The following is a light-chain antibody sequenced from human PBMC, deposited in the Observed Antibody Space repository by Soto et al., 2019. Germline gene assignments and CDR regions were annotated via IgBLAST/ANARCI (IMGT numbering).Light chain of an antibody. CDR3: QQDSSWPLT. V-gene: IGKV3-15*01. J-gene: IGKJ4*01. CDR2: GAS. CDR1: QSVSSNY. Sequence: DIVLTQSPGTLSLSPGERATLSCRASQSVSSNYLAWYQQKPGQAPRLLIYGASIRATGVPATFSGSGSGTEFTLSISSLQSEHLGVYYCQQDSSWPLTFGGGTKVDIK.